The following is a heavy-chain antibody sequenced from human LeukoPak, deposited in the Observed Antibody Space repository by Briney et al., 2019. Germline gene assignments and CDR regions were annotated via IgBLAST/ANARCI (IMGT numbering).Heavy chain of an antibody. CDR2: IYYSGST. CDR1: GGSISSYY. D-gene: IGHD3-22*01. V-gene: IGHV4-59*01. Sequence: SETLSLTCTVSGGSISSYYWSWIRQPPGKELEWIGYIYYSGSTNYNPSLKSRVTMSVDTSKNQFSLKLSSVTAADTAVYYCARDKDYFDSGGAFDIWGQGTMVTVSS. J-gene: IGHJ3*02. CDR3: ARDKDYFDSGGAFDI.